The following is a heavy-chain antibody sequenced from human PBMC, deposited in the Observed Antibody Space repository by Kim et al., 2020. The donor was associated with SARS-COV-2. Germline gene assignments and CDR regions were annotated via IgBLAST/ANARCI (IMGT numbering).Heavy chain of an antibody. J-gene: IGHJ6*02. Sequence: ASVKVSCKASGYTFTSYDINWVRQATGQGLEWMGWMNPNSGNTGYAQKFQGRVTMTRNTSISTAYMELSSLRSEDTAVYYCARRHYSNYYYYGMDVWGQGTTVTVSS. CDR3: ARRHYSNYYYYGMDV. CDR2: MNPNSGNT. CDR1: GYTFTSYD. D-gene: IGHD4-4*01. V-gene: IGHV1-8*01.